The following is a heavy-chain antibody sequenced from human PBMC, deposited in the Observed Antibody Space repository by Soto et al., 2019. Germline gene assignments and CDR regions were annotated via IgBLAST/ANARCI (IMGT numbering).Heavy chain of an antibody. CDR1: GFTFSSYG. CDR3: EKSMVRGVNYGMDV. D-gene: IGHD3-10*01. V-gene: IGHV3-30*18. CDR2: ISYDGSNK. J-gene: IGHJ6*02. Sequence: GWSLRLCFAASGFTFSSYGMHWVRQAPGKWLGWVSVISYDGSNKYYAYSVKGRFTISRDNSKNTLYMQMNSLRAEDTAVYYCEKSMVRGVNYGMDVWGQGTTVTVYS.